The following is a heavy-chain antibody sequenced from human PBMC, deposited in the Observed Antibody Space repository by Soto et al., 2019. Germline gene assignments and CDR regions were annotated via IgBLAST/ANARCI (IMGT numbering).Heavy chain of an antibody. V-gene: IGHV4-59*01. J-gene: IGHJ6*02. CDR2: IYYSGST. CDR3: ARDRYSGYDYDYYGMDV. D-gene: IGHD5-12*01. CDR1: GGSISSYY. Sequence: PSETLSLTCTVSGGSISSYYWSWIRQPPGKGLEWIGYIYYSGSTNYNPYLKRRVSISVDTSKNQFSLKLSSVTAADTGVYYCARDRYSGYDYDYYGMDVWGQGTTVTVSS.